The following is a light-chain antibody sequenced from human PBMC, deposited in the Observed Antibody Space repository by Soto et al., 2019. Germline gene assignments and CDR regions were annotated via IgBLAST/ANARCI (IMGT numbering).Light chain of an antibody. CDR3: QQYDSYWS. V-gene: IGKV1-5*01. Sequence: DIQMTQSPSTLSASVGDKVTITCRASQRLSNWLAWYQQKPGKAPNLLIYDASSLASGVPSRFSGSRSETEFTLTISSLQPEDFATYYCQQYDSYWSFGQGTKVEV. CDR1: QRLSNW. J-gene: IGKJ1*01. CDR2: DAS.